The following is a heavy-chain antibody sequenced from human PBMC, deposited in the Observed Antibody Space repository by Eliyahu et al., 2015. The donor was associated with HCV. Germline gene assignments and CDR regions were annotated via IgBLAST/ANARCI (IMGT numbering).Heavy chain of an antibody. Sequence: QVQLVESGGGVVQPGRSLRLSCAASGFTFSSYGMHWVRQAPGKGLEWVAVIWYDGSNKYYADSVKGRFTISRDNSKNTLYLQMNSLRAEDTAVYYCARDKPPGIAAAGGFDPWGQGTLVTVSS. D-gene: IGHD6-13*01. CDR1: GFTFSSYG. CDR3: ARDKPPGIAAAGGFDP. CDR2: IWYDGSNK. J-gene: IGHJ5*02. V-gene: IGHV3-33*01.